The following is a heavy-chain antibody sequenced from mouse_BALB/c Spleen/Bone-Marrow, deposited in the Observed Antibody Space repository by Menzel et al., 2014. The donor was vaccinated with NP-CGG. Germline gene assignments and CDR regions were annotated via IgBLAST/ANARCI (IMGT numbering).Heavy chain of an antibody. J-gene: IGHJ3*01. V-gene: IGHV14-3*02. CDR2: IDPANGNT. Sequence: EVKLMESGAELVKPGASVKLSCTASGFNIKDTYMYWVKQRPEQGLEWIGRIDPANGNTKYDPKFQDKATITADTSSNTAYLQLSCLTSEDTAVYYCARYYYGSSLFAYWGQGTLVTVSA. CDR1: GFNIKDTY. D-gene: IGHD1-1*01. CDR3: ARYYYGSSLFAY.